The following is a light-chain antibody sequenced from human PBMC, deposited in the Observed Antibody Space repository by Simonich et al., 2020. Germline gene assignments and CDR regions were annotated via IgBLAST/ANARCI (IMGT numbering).Light chain of an antibody. V-gene: IGKV3-15*01. Sequence: EIVMTQSPATLSVSTGERATPPCRASQSVSSNLAWYQQKPGQAPRLLIYGASTRATGIPARFSGSGSGTEFTLTISSLQSEDFAVYYCQQYNNWPYTFGQGTKLEIK. J-gene: IGKJ2*01. CDR1: QSVSSN. CDR2: GAS. CDR3: QQYNNWPYT.